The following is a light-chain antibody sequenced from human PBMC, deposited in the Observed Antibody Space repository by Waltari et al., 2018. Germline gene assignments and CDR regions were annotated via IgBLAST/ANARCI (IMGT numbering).Light chain of an antibody. V-gene: IGKV3-11*01. CDR1: QSVSSY. CDR2: EAS. J-gene: IGKJ5*01. Sequence: DIVLPQSPPTLSLSPGERATLSCRASQSVSSYLAWYQQKPGQAPRLLIYEASNRATAIPARFSGSGSGTDVTLTISSLEPEDFAVYYCQQRSNWPITFGQGTRLEIK. CDR3: QQRSNWPIT.